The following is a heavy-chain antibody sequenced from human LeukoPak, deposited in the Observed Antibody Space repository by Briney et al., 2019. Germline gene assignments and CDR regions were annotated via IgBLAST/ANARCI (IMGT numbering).Heavy chain of an antibody. D-gene: IGHD3-22*01. CDR3: ARRSGVLDSRDSRYHFDH. V-gene: IGHV4-59*11. CDR2: IYYSGST. J-gene: IGHJ4*02. CDR1: GGSISSHY. Sequence: ETLSLTCIVSGGSISSHYCSWIRQPPGKGLEYIGYIYYSGSTDYNPSLKSRVTISLDTSKNQFSLNLSSVTAADTAVYYYARRSGVLDSRDSRYHFDHWGQGTLVTVSS.